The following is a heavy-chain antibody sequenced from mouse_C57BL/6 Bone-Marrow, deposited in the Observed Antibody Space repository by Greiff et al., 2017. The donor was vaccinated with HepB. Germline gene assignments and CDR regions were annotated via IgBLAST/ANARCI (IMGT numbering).Heavy chain of an antibody. Sequence: EVQLVESGGGLVQPGGSLKLSCAASGFTFSDYGMAWVRQAPRKGPEWVAFISNLAYSIYYADTVTGRFTISRENAKNTLYLEMSSLRSEDTAMYYCARGNLYAMDYWGQGTSVTVSS. V-gene: IGHV5-15*01. CDR1: GFTFSDYG. J-gene: IGHJ4*01. D-gene: IGHD2-1*01. CDR2: ISNLAYSI. CDR3: ARGNLYAMDY.